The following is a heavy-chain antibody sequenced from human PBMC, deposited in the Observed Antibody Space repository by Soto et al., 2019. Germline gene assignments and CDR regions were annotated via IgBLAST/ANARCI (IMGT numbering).Heavy chain of an antibody. CDR1: GYTFTNYD. CDR2: MNCNSGNT. CDR3: ARGPWDDSSTYRIDY. Sequence: QVQLVQSGAEVKKPGASVRDSCKASGYTFTNYDINWVRQAPGQGLEWMGWMNCNSGNTGYAQKFQGRVTMTRNTSVTTAYIDLSSLRSEDTAVYYCARGPWDDSSTYRIDYWGQGTLVTVSS. V-gene: IGHV1-8*01. J-gene: IGHJ4*02. D-gene: IGHD3-22*01.